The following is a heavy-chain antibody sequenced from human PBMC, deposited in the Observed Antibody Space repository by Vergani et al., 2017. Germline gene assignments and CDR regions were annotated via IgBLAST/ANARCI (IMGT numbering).Heavy chain of an antibody. CDR1: GFTFSAYW. Sequence: EVQLVESGGGLVQPGGSLRLSCAASGFTFSAYWMNWVRQAPGKGLEWVANIKQDGSEKYYVDSVKGRFTISRDNSKNTMFLQMNNLRAEDTAVYYCAKDNVPGYYDSSGYCDYWGQGTLVTVSS. V-gene: IGHV3-7*03. CDR3: AKDNVPGYYDSSGYCDY. J-gene: IGHJ4*02. D-gene: IGHD3-22*01. CDR2: IKQDGSEK.